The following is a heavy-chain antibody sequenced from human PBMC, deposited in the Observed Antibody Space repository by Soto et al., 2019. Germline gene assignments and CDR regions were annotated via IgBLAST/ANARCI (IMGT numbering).Heavy chain of an antibody. J-gene: IGHJ5*02. CDR2: AYYSGST. D-gene: IGHD2-8*01. V-gene: IGHV4-59*01. CDR1: GGSISHYY. Sequence: SETLSLTCSVSGGSISHYYWSWIRQSPGKGLEWIGYAYYSGSTDYNPSLKSRVTMSVDTSKNQVSLKLNSVTTADTAVYYCARDRSTYGGGGTGEVKENWFDPWGPGTMVTVYS. CDR3: ARDRSTYGGGGTGEVKENWFDP.